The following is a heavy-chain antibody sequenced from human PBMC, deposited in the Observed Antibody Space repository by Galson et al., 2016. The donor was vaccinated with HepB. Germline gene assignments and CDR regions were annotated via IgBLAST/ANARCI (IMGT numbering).Heavy chain of an antibody. D-gene: IGHD3-9*01. Sequence: CAISGDSVFSDSAAWNWIRQSPSRGLEWLGRTYYRSKWDNEYAVSVRSRMTINPDTSKNQFSLQLNSVTPEDTAVYYCARDRDDILTGYHPLFDNWGQGTLVTVSS. CDR1: GDSVFSDSAA. V-gene: IGHV6-1*01. CDR3: ARDRDDILTGYHPLFDN. CDR2: TYYRSKWDN. J-gene: IGHJ4*02.